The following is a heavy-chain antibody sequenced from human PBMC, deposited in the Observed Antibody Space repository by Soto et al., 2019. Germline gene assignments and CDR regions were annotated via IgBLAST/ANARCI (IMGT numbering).Heavy chain of an antibody. Sequence: QVQLVESGGGVVQPGRSLRLSCAASGFTFSSYGMHWVRQAPGKGLESGAVIWFDGSNKFYADSVKGRFTISRDNSKNTVSLQMNSLRDEDSAAYYCATTGPYWGQGTLVTVSS. CDR2: IWFDGSNK. V-gene: IGHV3-33*01. J-gene: IGHJ4*02. CDR3: ATTGPY. CDR1: GFTFSSYG.